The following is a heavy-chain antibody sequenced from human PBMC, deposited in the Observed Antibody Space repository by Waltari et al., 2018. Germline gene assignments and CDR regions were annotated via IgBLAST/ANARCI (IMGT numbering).Heavy chain of an antibody. CDR1: GYTFTDYY. D-gene: IGHD3-3*01. CDR3: ARGGPAIFGVLITKRFDY. V-gene: IGHV1-2*06. J-gene: IGHJ4*02. CDR2: INPNSGGT. Sequence: QVQLVQSGAEVKKPGASVKVSCTASGYTFTDYYMHWVRQAPGQGLEWMGRINPNSGGTNYTQKFQGRVTMTRDTSISTAYMELSRLRSDDTAVYYCARGGPAIFGVLITKRFDYWGQGTLVTVSS.